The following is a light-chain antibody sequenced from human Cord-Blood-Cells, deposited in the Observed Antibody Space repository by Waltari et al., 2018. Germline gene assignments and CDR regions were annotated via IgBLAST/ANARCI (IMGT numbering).Light chain of an antibody. CDR3: CSYAGSSTYV. Sequence: QSALTQPASVSGSPGQSITISCTGTSSDVGSYNLVSWYQQRPGKAPKRMIYEGSKRPSGVSNRFSGSKSGNTASLTISGLQAEDEADYYCCSYAGSSTYVFGTGTKVTVL. CDR2: EGS. J-gene: IGLJ1*01. V-gene: IGLV2-23*01. CDR1: SSDVGSYNL.